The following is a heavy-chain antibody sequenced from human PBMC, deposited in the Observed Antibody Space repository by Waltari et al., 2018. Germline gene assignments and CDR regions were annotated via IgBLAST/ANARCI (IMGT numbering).Heavy chain of an antibody. CDR1: GFTFSSYA. Sequence: EVQLLESGGGLVQPGGSLRLSCAASGFTFSSYAMSWVRQAPGKGLEWVSAISGSGGSTYYSDSVKGRFTISRDNSKNTLYLQMTSLRAEDTAVYYCAKDPPHYGGNGDYWGQGTLVTVSS. CDR3: AKDPPHYGGNGDY. J-gene: IGHJ4*02. D-gene: IGHD2-15*01. CDR2: ISGSGGST. V-gene: IGHV3-23*01.